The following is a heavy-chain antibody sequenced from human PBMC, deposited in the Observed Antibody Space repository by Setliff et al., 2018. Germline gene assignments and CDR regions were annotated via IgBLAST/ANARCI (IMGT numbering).Heavy chain of an antibody. Sequence: SETLSLTCGVSGYSISSGHFWGWIRQPPGKGLEWIGEINHYGSTKYKSSLKSRVTISVDTSKNQFSLKLNSVTAADTAVYYCARRWNFGPYGSGIHDGFDMWGQGTMVTVSS. D-gene: IGHD3-10*01. V-gene: IGHV4-38-2*01. CDR2: INHYGST. CDR3: ARRWNFGPYGSGIHDGFDM. J-gene: IGHJ3*02. CDR1: GYSISSGHF.